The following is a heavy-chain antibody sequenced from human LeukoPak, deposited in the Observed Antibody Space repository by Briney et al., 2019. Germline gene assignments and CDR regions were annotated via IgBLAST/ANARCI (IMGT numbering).Heavy chain of an antibody. CDR3: ARGPKRVAYYDSSGYYYF. V-gene: IGHV4-34*01. CDR1: GGSLSGYY. J-gene: IGHJ4*02. CDR2: INHSGST. Sequence: PSETLSLTCAVYGGSLSGYYWSWIRQPPGKGLEWIGEINHSGSTNYNPSLKSRVTISVDTSKNQFSLKLSSVTAADTAVYYCARGPKRVAYYDSSGYYYFWGQGTLVTVSS. D-gene: IGHD3-22*01.